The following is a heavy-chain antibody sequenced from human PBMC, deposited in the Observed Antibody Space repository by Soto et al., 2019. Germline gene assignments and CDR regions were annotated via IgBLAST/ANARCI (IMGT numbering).Heavy chain of an antibody. CDR2: IYSSGST. D-gene: IGHD5-18*01. V-gene: IGHV4-61*01. CDR1: GGSISSSRYY. CDR3: ARDHPHSYGIYYFDY. J-gene: IGHJ4*02. Sequence: PSETLSLTCTVSGGSISSSRYYWGWIRQPPGKGLEWIGYIYSSGSTNYNPSLKSRVTISADTSKNQVSLKLTSVTAADTAVYYCARDHPHSYGIYYFDYWGQGTLVTVSS.